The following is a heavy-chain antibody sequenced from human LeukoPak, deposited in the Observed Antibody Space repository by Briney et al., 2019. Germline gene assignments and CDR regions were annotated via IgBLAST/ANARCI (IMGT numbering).Heavy chain of an antibody. Sequence: GGSLRLSCAASGFTFSSYAMHWVRQAPGKGLEWVAVISYDGSNKYYADSVKGRFTISRDNSKNTLYLQMNSPRAEDTAVYYCSRRVDILTCPLDYWGQGTLVTVSS. J-gene: IGHJ4*02. CDR1: GFTFSSYA. D-gene: IGHD3-9*01. CDR2: ISYDGSNK. CDR3: SRRVDILTCPLDY. V-gene: IGHV3-30*04.